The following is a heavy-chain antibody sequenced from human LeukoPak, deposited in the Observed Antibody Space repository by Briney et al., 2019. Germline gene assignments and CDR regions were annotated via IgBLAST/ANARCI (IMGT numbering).Heavy chain of an antibody. D-gene: IGHD2-15*01. CDR1: GFTVSSHY. Sequence: GGSLRLSCAASGFTVSSHYMTWVRQAPGKGLEWVSVIYSGGATYYADSVLGRFTIPRDSSKNTLYLQMNSLRAEDTAVYYCAKDQVVVVAATHYYYYGMDVWGQGTTVTVSS. CDR2: IYSGGAT. CDR3: AKDQVVVVAATHYYYYGMDV. J-gene: IGHJ6*02. V-gene: IGHV3-53*01.